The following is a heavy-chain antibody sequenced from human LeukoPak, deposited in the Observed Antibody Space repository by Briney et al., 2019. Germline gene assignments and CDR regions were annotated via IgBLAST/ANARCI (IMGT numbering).Heavy chain of an antibody. V-gene: IGHV3-30-3*01. CDR1: GFIFSSYT. Sequence: GGSLRLSCAASGFIFSSYTIHWVRQAPGKGLEWVTVISYDGGIKYYADSVKSRFTISRDNSKNTLYLQMSSLRADDTAVYYCARGGDYDFWSAPRYWGQGTLVTVSS. J-gene: IGHJ4*02. CDR3: ARGGDYDFWSAPRY. CDR2: ISYDGGIK. D-gene: IGHD3-3*01.